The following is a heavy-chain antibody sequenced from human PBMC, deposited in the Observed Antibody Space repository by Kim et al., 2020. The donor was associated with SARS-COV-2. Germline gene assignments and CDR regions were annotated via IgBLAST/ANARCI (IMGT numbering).Heavy chain of an antibody. CDR2: ISWDGGST. V-gene: IGHV3-43D*03. CDR3: AKDIRGDLGWYFDL. CDR1: GFTFDDYA. Sequence: GGSLRLSCAASGFTFDDYAMHWVRQAPGKGLEWVSLISWDGGSTYYADSVKGRFTISRDNSKNSLYLQMNSLRAEDTALYYCAKDIRGDLGWYFDLWGRGTLVTVSS. J-gene: IGHJ2*01. D-gene: IGHD7-27*01.